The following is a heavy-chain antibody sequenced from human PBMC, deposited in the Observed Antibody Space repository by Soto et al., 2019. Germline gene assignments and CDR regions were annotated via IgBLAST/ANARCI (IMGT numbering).Heavy chain of an antibody. D-gene: IGHD3-22*01. CDR3: ATEPMYYYDSSGYKNWFDP. Sequence: ASVKVSCKASGYTLTELSMHWVRQAPGKGLEWMGGFDPEDGETIYAQKFQGRVTMTEDTSTDTAYMELSSLRSEDTAVYYCATEPMYYYDSSGYKNWFDPWGQGTLVTVSS. V-gene: IGHV1-24*01. CDR2: FDPEDGET. J-gene: IGHJ5*02. CDR1: GYTLTELS.